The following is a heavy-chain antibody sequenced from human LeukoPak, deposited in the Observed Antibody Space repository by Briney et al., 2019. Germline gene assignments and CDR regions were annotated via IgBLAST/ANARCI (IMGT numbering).Heavy chain of an antibody. J-gene: IGHJ4*02. D-gene: IGHD6-19*01. CDR3: ARDRQWLVPPE. Sequence: GGSLRLSCAASGFTFSSYWMRWVRRAPGKGLLWVSRINSDGSSTSYADSVKGRFTISRDNAKNTLYLQMNSLRAEDTAVYYCARDRQWLVPPEWGQGTLVTVSS. CDR1: GFTFSSYW. V-gene: IGHV3-74*01. CDR2: INSDGSST.